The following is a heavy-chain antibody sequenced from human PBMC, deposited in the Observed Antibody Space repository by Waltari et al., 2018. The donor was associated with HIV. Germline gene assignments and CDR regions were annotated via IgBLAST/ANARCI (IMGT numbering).Heavy chain of an antibody. Sequence: QVQLVQSGAEVKKPGASVKVSCKASGYTFTGYYMHWVRQAPGQGLEWMGWINPNSGGTNYAQKFQGRVTMTRDTSISTAYMELSRLRSDDTAVYYCAVSYRKGVAPYYYYGMDVWGQGTTVTVSS. CDR2: INPNSGGT. J-gene: IGHJ6*02. CDR1: GYTFTGYY. D-gene: IGHD1-26*01. CDR3: AVSYRKGVAPYYYYGMDV. V-gene: IGHV1-2*02.